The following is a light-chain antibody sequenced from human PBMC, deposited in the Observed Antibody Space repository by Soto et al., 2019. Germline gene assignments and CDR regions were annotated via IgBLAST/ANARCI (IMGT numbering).Light chain of an antibody. CDR3: QQYNSYSRT. CDR1: QSISNW. CDR2: GAS. Sequence: DIQMTQSPSSLSASVGDRVTITCRASQSISNWLAWYQQKPGKAPKLLIHGASSLDSGVPSRFSGSGSGTEFTLTISSLQPDDFATYYCQQYNSYSRTFGQGTKVDIK. V-gene: IGKV1-5*01. J-gene: IGKJ1*01.